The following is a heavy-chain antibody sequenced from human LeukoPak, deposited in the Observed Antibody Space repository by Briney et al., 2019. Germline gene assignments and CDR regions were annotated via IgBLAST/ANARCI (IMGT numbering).Heavy chain of an antibody. Sequence: PGGSLRLSCAASGFTLSGSAMHWVRQASGKGLEWVGRIRSKANSYATAYTASVKGRFTISRDDSKNTAYLQMNSLKTEDTAVYYCSTRVPNAFDIWGQGTMVTVSS. CDR2: IRSKANSYAT. CDR3: STRVPNAFDI. CDR1: GFTLSGSA. J-gene: IGHJ3*02. V-gene: IGHV3-73*01. D-gene: IGHD4/OR15-4a*01.